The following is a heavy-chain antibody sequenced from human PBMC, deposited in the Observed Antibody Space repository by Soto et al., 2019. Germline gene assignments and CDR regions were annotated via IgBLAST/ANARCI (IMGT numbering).Heavy chain of an antibody. J-gene: IGHJ5*02. V-gene: IGHV1-2*02. Sequence: ASVKVSCTASGYPLTAKYLHWVRQAPGQGLEWMGWINPSSGGTKEAQKFRGRVTMNRDSSISAAYMELSRLTSEDTGVYYCAKGGSSWTEWFDPWGQGTLVTSPQ. CDR2: INPSSGGT. D-gene: IGHD6-13*01. CDR3: AKGGSSWTEWFDP. CDR1: GYPLTAKY.